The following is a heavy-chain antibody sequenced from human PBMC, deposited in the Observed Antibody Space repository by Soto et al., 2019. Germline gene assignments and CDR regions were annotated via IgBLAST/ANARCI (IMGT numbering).Heavy chain of an antibody. J-gene: IGHJ4*02. Sequence: GGSLRLSCAASGFTFDDYTMHWVRQAPGKGLEWVSLISWDGGSTYYADSVKGRFTISRDNSKNSLYLQMNSLRAEDTALYYCAKDNRIRRWLGYYFDYWGQGTLVTVSS. CDR3: AKDNRIRRWLGYYFDY. CDR1: GFTFDDYT. CDR2: ISWDGGST. D-gene: IGHD6-19*01. V-gene: IGHV3-43*01.